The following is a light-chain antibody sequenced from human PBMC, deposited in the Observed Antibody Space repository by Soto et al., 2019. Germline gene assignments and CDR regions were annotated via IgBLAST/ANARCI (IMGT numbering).Light chain of an antibody. J-gene: IGLJ2*01. CDR2: DVD. V-gene: IGLV2-14*03. Sequence: QSALTQPASVSGFPGQSITISCTGTSSDIGSFNYVSWYQQHPGKAPKLLLYDVDNWPPGVSYRFSGSKSGNTAFLSISGLQAEDEADYYCGSYSTSSKLEVFGGGTKLTVL. CDR3: GSYSTSSKLEV. CDR1: SSDIGSFNY.